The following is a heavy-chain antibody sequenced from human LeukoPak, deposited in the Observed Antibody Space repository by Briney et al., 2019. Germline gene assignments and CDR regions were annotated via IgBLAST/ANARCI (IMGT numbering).Heavy chain of an antibody. V-gene: IGHV1-18*01. Sequence: GASVKVSCKASGYTFTSYGISWVRQAPGQGLEWMGWISAYNGNTNYAQKLQGRVTMTTDTSTSTAYVELRSLRSDDTAVYYCARESGSSGWIPVLRSSPYYYYGMDVWGQGTTVTVSS. CDR1: GYTFTSYG. D-gene: IGHD6-19*01. CDR3: ARESGSSGWIPVLRSSPYYYYGMDV. J-gene: IGHJ6*02. CDR2: ISAYNGNT.